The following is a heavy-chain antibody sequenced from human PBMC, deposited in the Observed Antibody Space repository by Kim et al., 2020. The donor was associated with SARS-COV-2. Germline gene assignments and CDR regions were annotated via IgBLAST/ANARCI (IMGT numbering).Heavy chain of an antibody. Sequence: SETLSLTCTVSGGSISSSSYYWGWIRQPPGKGLEWIGSIYYSGSTYYNPSLKSRVTISVDTSKNQFSLKLSSVTAADTAVYYCARSLNYYDSSGSSNAFDIWGQGTMVTVSS. J-gene: IGHJ3*02. CDR3: ARSLNYYDSSGSSNAFDI. V-gene: IGHV4-39*01. CDR1: GGSISSSSYY. CDR2: IYYSGST. D-gene: IGHD3-22*01.